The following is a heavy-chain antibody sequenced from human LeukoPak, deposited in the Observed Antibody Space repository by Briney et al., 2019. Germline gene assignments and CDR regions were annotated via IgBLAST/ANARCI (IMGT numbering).Heavy chain of an antibody. CDR3: ARNRRGAEWYSSRIVSYNYFDY. CDR1: VGSISRGGYS. CDR2: FYRRGST. J-gene: IGHJ4*02. Sequence: SQTLSLTRAVSVGSISRGGYSWGWFPQPPGRGLGGIGYFYRRGSTYSNPSLKGRPTISVDRPNNQFSLKLTSVSPPDTALFYFARNRRGAEWYSSRIVSYNYFDYWGQGTLVTVSS. V-gene: IGHV4-30-2*01. D-gene: IGHD6-13*01.